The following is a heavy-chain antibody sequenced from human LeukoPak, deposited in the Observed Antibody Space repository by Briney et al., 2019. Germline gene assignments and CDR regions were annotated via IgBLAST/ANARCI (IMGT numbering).Heavy chain of an antibody. J-gene: IGHJ4*02. CDR2: ISGDGGST. CDR1: GFTFDDYA. CDR3: AKDIRDSSSWYGFDY. V-gene: IGHV3-43*02. Sequence: QTGGSLRLSCAASGFTFDDYAMHWVRQAPGKGLEWVSLISGDGGSTYYADSVRGRFTISRDNSKNSLYLQMNSLRTEDTALYYCAKDIRDSSSWYGFDYWGQGTLVTVSS. D-gene: IGHD6-13*01.